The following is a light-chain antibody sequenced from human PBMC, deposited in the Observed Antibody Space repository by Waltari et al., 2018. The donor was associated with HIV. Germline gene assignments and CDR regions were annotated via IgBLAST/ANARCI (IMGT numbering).Light chain of an antibody. CDR1: SNDVGRYDL. V-gene: IGLV2-23*01. J-gene: IGLJ2*01. CDR3: CSYAGPNPLI. Sequence: QSALTQPASVSGSPGQSITLSCTGTSNDVGRYDLFSWYQHFPGKPPQLVIFDGAKRPSGVSNRVAGAKSGNTASLTSSGLQAEDEAEYYCCSYAGPNPLIFGGGTKVTGL. CDR2: DGA.